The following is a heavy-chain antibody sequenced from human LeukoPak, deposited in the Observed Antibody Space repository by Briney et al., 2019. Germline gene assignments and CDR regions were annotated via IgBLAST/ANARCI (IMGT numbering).Heavy chain of an antibody. CDR3: TRDHYHLGSGYDWGFWFDS. Sequence: GGSLRLSCAASGFIFSNAWMSWVRQAPGKGLEWVGRIKSKSDDGTTDYAAPVKGRFTISRDDSKNTLYLQMNSLKTEDTAVYYCTRDHYHLGSGYDWGFWFDSWGQGTLVTVSS. V-gene: IGHV3-15*01. J-gene: IGHJ5*01. CDR2: IKSKSDDGTT. D-gene: IGHD3-3*01. CDR1: GFIFSNAW.